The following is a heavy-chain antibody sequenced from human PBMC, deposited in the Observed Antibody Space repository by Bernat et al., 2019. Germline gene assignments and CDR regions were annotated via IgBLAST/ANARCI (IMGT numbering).Heavy chain of an antibody. J-gene: IGHJ4*02. CDR3: AKDRIAVFDY. D-gene: IGHD6-19*01. CDR2: ISHDGSNK. V-gene: IGHV3-30*18. Sequence: QVQLVESGGGVVQPGRSLRLSCAASGFTFNSYGMHWVRRAPGKGLEWVATISHDGSNKNYADSVKGRFTISRDNSKNTLYLQMNSLRAEDTAVYYCAKDRIAVFDYWGQGTLVTVSS. CDR1: GFTFNSYG.